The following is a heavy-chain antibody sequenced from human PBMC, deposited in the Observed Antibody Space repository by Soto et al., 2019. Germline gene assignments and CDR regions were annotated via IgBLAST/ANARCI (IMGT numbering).Heavy chain of an antibody. J-gene: IGHJ4*02. CDR2: IYYSGST. CDR3: ASPYCTNGVCYLFDY. Sequence: QLQLQESGPGLVKPSETLSLTCTVSGGSISSSSYYWGWIRQPPGKGLEWIGSIYYSGSTYYNQSLKSRVTIAVDTSKNQFYLMLSSVTAADTAVYYCASPYCTNGVCYLFDYWGQGTLVTVSS. V-gene: IGHV4-39*01. D-gene: IGHD2-8*01. CDR1: GGSISSSSYY.